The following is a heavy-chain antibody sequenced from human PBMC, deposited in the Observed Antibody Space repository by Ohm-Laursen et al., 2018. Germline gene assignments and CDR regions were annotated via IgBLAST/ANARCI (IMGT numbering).Heavy chain of an antibody. Sequence: SLRLSCAASGFTINSNYMNWARQAPGKGLEWVSVIYTGDITSYADSVKGRFTISRDISKNALYLHMNSLRAEDRGVYYCARRSITGTTEFDYWGQGTLVTVSS. CDR2: IYTGDIT. J-gene: IGHJ4*02. V-gene: IGHV3-66*01. D-gene: IGHD1-7*01. CDR1: GFTINSNY. CDR3: ARRSITGTTEFDY.